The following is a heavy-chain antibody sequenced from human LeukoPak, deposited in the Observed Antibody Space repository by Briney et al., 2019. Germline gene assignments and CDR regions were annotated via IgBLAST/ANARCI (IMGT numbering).Heavy chain of an antibody. CDR1: GGSISSGGYY. D-gene: IGHD3-22*01. Sequence: SQTLSLTCTVSGGSISSGGYYWSWIRQHPGKGLEWIGYIYYSGSTYNNPSLKSRVTISVDTSKNQFSLKLSSVTAADTAVYYCARGEPYYYDSSGSGGAFDIWGQGTMVTVSS. V-gene: IGHV4-31*03. J-gene: IGHJ3*02. CDR3: ARGEPYYYDSSGSGGAFDI. CDR2: IYYSGST.